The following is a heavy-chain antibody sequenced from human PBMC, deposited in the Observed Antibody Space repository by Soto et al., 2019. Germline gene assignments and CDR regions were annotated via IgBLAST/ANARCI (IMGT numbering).Heavy chain of an antibody. CDR3: AHRDYYNSSGYAPFDS. D-gene: IGHD3-22*01. CDR2: LYWNEDK. V-gene: IGHV2-5*01. J-gene: IGHJ4*02. Sequence: SGPTLVHPTQTLMLTYSFSGFSLSTSGVGVGWIRQPPGKALEWLVLLYWNEDKRYSPSLESRLTVTKDTSKNQVVLTMTNVDPVDTATYYCAHRDYYNSSGYAPFDSWGQGTLVTVSS. CDR1: GFSLSTSGVG.